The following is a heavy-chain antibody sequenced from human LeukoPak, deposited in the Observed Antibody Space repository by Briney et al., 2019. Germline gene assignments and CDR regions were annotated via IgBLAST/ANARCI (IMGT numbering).Heavy chain of an antibody. CDR3: AKDPNVKTPLTTGWDS. V-gene: IGHV3-23*01. CDR1: GLSFSSFA. CDR2: ILHSGDST. J-gene: IGHJ4*02. D-gene: IGHD1-1*01. Sequence: PGGSLRLSCAASGLSFSSFAMSWVRQAPGKGLEWVSAILHSGDSTFYADSVQGRFTVSRDNSQNTLYLQMNGLRAEDTAIYFCAKDPNVKTPLTTGWDSWGQGTLVTVSS.